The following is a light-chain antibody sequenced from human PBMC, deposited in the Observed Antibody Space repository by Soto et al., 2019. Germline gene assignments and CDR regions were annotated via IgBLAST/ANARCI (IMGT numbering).Light chain of an antibody. J-gene: IGKJ1*01. Sequence: VVWVTQSPSVIYASEGDTVTITCRMSLDIFNNMAWYQHKPGKAPDLLTSRASTVQNGVPSRFSGSGSGTEFTLTISHMQSEDYATYFCQQCYSFPLTFGQGTEVEV. CDR1: LDIFNN. V-gene: IGKV1D-8*03. CDR2: RAS. CDR3: QQCYSFPLT.